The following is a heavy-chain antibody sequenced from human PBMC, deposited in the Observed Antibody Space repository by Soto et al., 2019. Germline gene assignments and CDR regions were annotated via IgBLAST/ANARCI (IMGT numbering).Heavy chain of an antibody. CDR3: ARGKANDDYGDWGYYYYYGMDV. J-gene: IGHJ6*02. Sequence: GASVKVACKASGYTFTNDYMHWVRQAQGQGLEWMGIINPSGGSTSYAQKFQGRVTMTRDTSTSTVYMELSSLRSEDTAVYYCARGKANDDYGDWGYYYYYGMDVWGQGTTVTVSS. CDR1: GYTFTNDY. V-gene: IGHV1-46*01. CDR2: INPSGGST. D-gene: IGHD4-17*01.